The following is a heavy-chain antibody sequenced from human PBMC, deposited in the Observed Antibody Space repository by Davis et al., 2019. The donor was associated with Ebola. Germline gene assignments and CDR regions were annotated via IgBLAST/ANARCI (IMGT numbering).Heavy chain of an antibody. CDR2: IIPILGIA. CDR1: GGTFSSYA. CDR3: AREEGYYYYGMDV. V-gene: IGHV1-69*04. J-gene: IGHJ6*01. Sequence: SVKVSCKASGGTFSSYAISWVRQAPGQGLEWMGRIIPILGIANYARKFQGRVTITADKSTSTAYMELSSLRSEDTAVYYCAREEGYYYYGMDVWGQGTTVTVSS.